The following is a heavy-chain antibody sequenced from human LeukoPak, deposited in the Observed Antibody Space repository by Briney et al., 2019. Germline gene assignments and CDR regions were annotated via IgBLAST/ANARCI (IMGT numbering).Heavy chain of an antibody. CDR1: XXTVXXXX. V-gene: IGHV3-53*05. CDR2: IYXDAXT. CDR3: ARDPSGGSWDFDY. D-gene: IGHD2-15*01. J-gene: IGHJ4*02. Sequence: GGSLRLSCAXSXXTVXXXXXXXXXXXXXXXXXWXXVIYXDAXTYXADXVKGXXTISRDNSKNTLYLQMNSLRVEDXAVYYXARDPSGGSWDFDYWGQGTLVTVSS.